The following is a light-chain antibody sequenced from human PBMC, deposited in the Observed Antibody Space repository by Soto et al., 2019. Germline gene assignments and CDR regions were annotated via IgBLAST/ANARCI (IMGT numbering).Light chain of an antibody. CDR1: SSDIGAYAY. V-gene: IGLV2-14*03. CDR2: DVN. CDR3: CSYTSLSTVV. Sequence: QSALTQPASVSGSPGQSIAISCTGTSSDIGAYAYVSWYQQHPGKVPKLIVFDVNYRPSGVSHRFSGSKSGNTASLTISGLQAEDEADYYCCSYTSLSTVVFGGGTKLTVL. J-gene: IGLJ2*01.